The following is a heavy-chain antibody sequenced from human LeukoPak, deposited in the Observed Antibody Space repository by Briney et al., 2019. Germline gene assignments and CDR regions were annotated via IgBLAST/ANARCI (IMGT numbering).Heavy chain of an antibody. Sequence: SVKVSCKASGGTFSSYAISWVRQAPGQGLEWMGRIIPILGIASYAQKLQGRVTITADKSTSTAYMELSSLRSEDTAVYYCARRGSSRRDNWFDPWGQGTLVTVSS. CDR2: IIPILGIA. J-gene: IGHJ5*02. D-gene: IGHD6-13*01. CDR1: GGTFSSYA. V-gene: IGHV1-69*04. CDR3: ARRGSSRRDNWFDP.